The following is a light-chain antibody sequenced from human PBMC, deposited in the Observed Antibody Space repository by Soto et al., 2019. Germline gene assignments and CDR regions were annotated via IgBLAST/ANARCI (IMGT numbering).Light chain of an antibody. J-gene: IGLJ3*02. CDR1: SSDVGGYKY. CDR2: EVS. CDR3: SSHAGNNMGV. Sequence: QSVLTQPPAASGSPGQSVTISCTGTSSDVGGYKYVSWYQQHPGKAPKLLIYEVSQRPSGVPDRFSGSKSGNTASLTVSGLQAEAEDDYYCSSHAGNNMGVFGGGTQLTVL. V-gene: IGLV2-8*01.